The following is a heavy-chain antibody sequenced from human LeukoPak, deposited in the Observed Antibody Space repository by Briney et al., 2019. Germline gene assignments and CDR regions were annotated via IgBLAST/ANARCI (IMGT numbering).Heavy chain of an antibody. CDR3: ARDRNDYPNWFDP. V-gene: IGHV1-18*01. D-gene: IGHD5-12*01. CDR2: ISAYNGNT. J-gene: IGHJ5*02. CDR1: GYTFSNYG. Sequence: ASVKVSCTASGYTFSNYGISWVRQAPGQGLEWMGWISAYNGNTNYAQRLQGRVTMTTDTSTSTAYMELRSLRSDDTAVYYCARDRNDYPNWFDPWGQGTLVTVSS.